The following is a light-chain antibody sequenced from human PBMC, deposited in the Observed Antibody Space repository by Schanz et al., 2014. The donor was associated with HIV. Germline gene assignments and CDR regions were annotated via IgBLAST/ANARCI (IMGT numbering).Light chain of an antibody. CDR2: GAS. V-gene: IGKV3-15*01. J-gene: IGKJ2*02. CDR3: QHYYSYPWT. CDR1: QSVSSN. Sequence: EIVMTQSPATLSLSPGERVTLSCRASQSVSSNLAWYQQKPGQAPRLLIYGASARATGIPARFTGSGSGTEFTLTISSLQSDDFATYYCQHYYSYPWTFGQGTELEIK.